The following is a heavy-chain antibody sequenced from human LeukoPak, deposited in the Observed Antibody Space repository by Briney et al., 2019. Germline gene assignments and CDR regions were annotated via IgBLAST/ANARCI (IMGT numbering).Heavy chain of an antibody. D-gene: IGHD3-10*01. V-gene: IGHV1-69*13. CDR3: ARDRGDYYYMDV. J-gene: IGHJ6*03. CDR1: GGTFSSSA. CDR2: IIPIFGTA. Sequence: SVKVSCKASGGTFSSSAISWVRQAPGQGLEWMGGIIPIFGTANYAQKFQGRVTITADESTSTAYMELSSLRSEDTAVYYCARDRGDYYYMDVWGKGTTVTVSS.